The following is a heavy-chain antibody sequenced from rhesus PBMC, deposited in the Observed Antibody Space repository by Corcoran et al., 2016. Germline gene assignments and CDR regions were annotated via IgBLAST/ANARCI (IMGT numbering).Heavy chain of an antibody. D-gene: IGHD3-9*01. J-gene: IGHJ3*01. V-gene: IGHV4-169*02. CDR3: AREIYEDDYGYYYTGGAFDF. CDR1: GCSISSRY. Sequence: QLQLQESGPGLVKPSEPLSVTCAVSGCSISSRYWSWIRQAPGKGLEWIGYINGRGSSTNNNPSLKSRVTLSVDTSKNQFSLKLSSVTAADTAVYYCAREIYEDDYGYYYTGGAFDFWGQGLRVTVSS. CDR2: INGRGSST.